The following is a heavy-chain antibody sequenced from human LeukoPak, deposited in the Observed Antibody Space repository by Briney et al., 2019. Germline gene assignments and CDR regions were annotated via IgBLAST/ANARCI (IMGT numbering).Heavy chain of an antibody. CDR3: ARGGLQPPAYYYMDV. CDR2: INHSGST. V-gene: IGHV4-34*01. J-gene: IGHJ6*03. Sequence: SETLSLTCAVYGGSFSGYYWSWIRQPPGKGLEWIGEINHSGSTNYNPSLKSRVTISVDTSKNQFSLKLSSVTAADTAVYYCARGGLQPPAYYYMDVWGKGTTVTVSS. D-gene: IGHD4-11*01. CDR1: GGSFSGYY.